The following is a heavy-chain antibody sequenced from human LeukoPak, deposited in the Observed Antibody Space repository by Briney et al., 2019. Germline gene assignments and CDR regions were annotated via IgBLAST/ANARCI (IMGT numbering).Heavy chain of an antibody. V-gene: IGHV4-61*02. CDR1: GGSISSGTYS. CDR3: ARSLYYYDSSVGY. CDR2: IHTTGST. J-gene: IGHJ4*02. D-gene: IGHD3-22*01. Sequence: PSQTLSLTCTVSGGSISSGTYSWSWIRQPAGKGLEWIGRIHTTGSTNYNPSPKSRVTISVDTSKNQFSLKLSSVTAADTAVYYCARSLYYYDSSVGYWGQGTLVTVSS.